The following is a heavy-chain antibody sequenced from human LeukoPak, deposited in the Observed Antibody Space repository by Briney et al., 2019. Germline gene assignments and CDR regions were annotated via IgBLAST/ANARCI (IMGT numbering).Heavy chain of an antibody. CDR3: ARDPGTDAFDI. Sequence: GGSLRLSCAASGFTLSAYWMSWVRQAPGKGLEWVANIKQDGSEKYYVDSVRGRFTTSRDNAKNSLYLQMNSLRAEDTAVYYCARDPGTDAFDIWGQGTMVTVSS. CDR1: GFTLSAYW. J-gene: IGHJ3*02. D-gene: IGHD1-1*01. CDR2: IKQDGSEK. V-gene: IGHV3-7*05.